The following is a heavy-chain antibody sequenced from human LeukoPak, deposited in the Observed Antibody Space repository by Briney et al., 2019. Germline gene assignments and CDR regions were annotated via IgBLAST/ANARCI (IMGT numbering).Heavy chain of an antibody. J-gene: IGHJ5*02. CDR2: IYSGGST. CDR3: ARDYYDSSGPYGDNWFDP. Sequence: PGGSLRLSCAASGFTVSSNYMSWVRQAPGKGLEWVSVIYSGGSTYYADSVKGRFTISRHNSKNTLYLQMNSLRAEDTAVYYCARDYYDSSGPYGDNWFDPWGQGTLVTVSS. D-gene: IGHD3-22*01. CDR1: GFTVSSNY. V-gene: IGHV3-53*04.